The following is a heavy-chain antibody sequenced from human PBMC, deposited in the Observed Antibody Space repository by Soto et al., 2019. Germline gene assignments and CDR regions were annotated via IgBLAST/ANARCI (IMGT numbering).Heavy chain of an antibody. J-gene: IGHJ4*02. CDR3: ARLTLTPSSPIDY. Sequence: SETLSLTCTVSGGSISSSSYYWGWIRQPPGKGLEWIGSIYYSGSTYYNPSLKSRVTISVDTSKNQFSLKLSSVTAADTAVYYCARLTLTPSSPIDYWGQGTLVTVSS. D-gene: IGHD6-13*01. CDR2: IYYSGST. V-gene: IGHV4-39*01. CDR1: GGSISSSSYY.